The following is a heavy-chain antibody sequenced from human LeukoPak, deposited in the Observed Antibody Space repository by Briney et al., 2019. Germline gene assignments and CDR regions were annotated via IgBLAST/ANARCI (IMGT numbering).Heavy chain of an antibody. CDR1: GYTLTELS. CDR3: AAGITGTTDAFDI. V-gene: IGHV1-24*01. D-gene: IGHD1-7*01. CDR2: FDPEDGET. J-gene: IGHJ3*02. Sequence: GASVKVSCKVSGYTLTELSMHWVRQAPGKGLEWMGGFDPEDGETIYAQKFQGRVTITRNTSISTAYMELSSLRSEDTAVYYCAAGITGTTDAFDIWGQGTMVTVSS.